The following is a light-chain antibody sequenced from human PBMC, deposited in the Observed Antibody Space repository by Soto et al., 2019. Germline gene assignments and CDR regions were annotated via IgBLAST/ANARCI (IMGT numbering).Light chain of an antibody. V-gene: IGKV3-11*01. Sequence: EIVLTQSPATLSLSPGERATLSCRASQSVSNYLAWYQQKAGQAPRLLIYDASNRATGIPARFSGSGSGTDFTLTISSLEPEDVAVYYCQQRSNWPPLTFGGGTKVEIK. J-gene: IGKJ4*01. CDR3: QQRSNWPPLT. CDR1: QSVSNY. CDR2: DAS.